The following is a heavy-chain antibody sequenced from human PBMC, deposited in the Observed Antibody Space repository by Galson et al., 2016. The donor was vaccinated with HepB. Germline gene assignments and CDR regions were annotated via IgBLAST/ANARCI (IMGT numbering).Heavy chain of an antibody. D-gene: IGHD2-15*01. CDR1: GVSISGTNW. J-gene: IGHJ6*02. V-gene: IGHV4-4*02. CDR3: VRNGYYCLDA. Sequence: SETLSPTCAVSGVSISGTNWWSWVRQPPGKGLEWIGEIYHSGSTNYNPSLQSRVTISVDTSKNQFSLNLNSVTAADTALYYCVRNGYYCLDAWGQGTTVTVSS. CDR2: IYHSGST.